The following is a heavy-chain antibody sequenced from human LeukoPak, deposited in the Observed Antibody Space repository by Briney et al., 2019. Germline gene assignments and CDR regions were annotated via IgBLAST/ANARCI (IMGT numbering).Heavy chain of an antibody. V-gene: IGHV4-59*01. Sequence: PSETLSLTCTVSGGSISSYYWSWIRQPPGKGLEWIGYIYYSGSTNYNPSLKSRVAISVDTSKNQSSLKLSSVTAADTAVYYCARVSIGVSLDYWGQGTLVTVSS. CDR3: ARVSIGVSLDY. J-gene: IGHJ4*02. D-gene: IGHD3-22*01. CDR2: IYYSGST. CDR1: GGSISSYY.